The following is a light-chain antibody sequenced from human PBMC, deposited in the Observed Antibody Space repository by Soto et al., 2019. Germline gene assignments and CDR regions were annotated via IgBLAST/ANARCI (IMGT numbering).Light chain of an antibody. CDR1: NVETNS. CDR3: QVWDRASYHVI. CDR2: DDS. V-gene: IGLV3-21*02. Sequence: SYELTQPPSVSVAPGQTAGITCGGDNVETNSVQWYQQKPGQAPVLVVFDDSDRPSGIPERFSGSNSGNTATLTISWVEAGDEADYYCQVWDRASYHVIFGGGTKLTVL. J-gene: IGLJ2*01.